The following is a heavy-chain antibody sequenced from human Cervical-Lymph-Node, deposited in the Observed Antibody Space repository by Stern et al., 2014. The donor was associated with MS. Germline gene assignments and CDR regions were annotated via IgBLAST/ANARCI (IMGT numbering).Heavy chain of an antibody. CDR1: GFTFSTYA. J-gene: IGHJ4*02. V-gene: IGHV3-30-3*01. CDR2: VSYDGTQR. CDR3: ARGGRGVGLEY. D-gene: IGHD3-10*01. Sequence: QVQLVESGGGVVQPGRSLSLSCVASGFTFSTYAMHWVCQAPGKGLEWVAFVSYDGTQRNSTDSVKARFTISRDNSKNTLYLHMNSLRDEDTAVYFCARGGRGVGLEYWGQGALVTVSS.